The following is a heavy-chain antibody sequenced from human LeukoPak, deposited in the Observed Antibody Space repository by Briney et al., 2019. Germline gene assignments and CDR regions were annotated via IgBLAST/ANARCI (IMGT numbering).Heavy chain of an antibody. V-gene: IGHV4-39*01. CDR3: VRQESRSWDLIDF. J-gene: IGHJ4*02. CDR2: GLYSGTT. CDR1: GGSISSGGYC. Sequence: KPSETLSLTCSVSGGSISSGGYCWTWIRRHPGKGLEWIGSGLYSGTTYYNPSLQSRVSISIDTSKSQVSLQVTSVTAADTATYYCVRQESRSWDLIDFWGQGALVTVSS. D-gene: IGHD1-26*01.